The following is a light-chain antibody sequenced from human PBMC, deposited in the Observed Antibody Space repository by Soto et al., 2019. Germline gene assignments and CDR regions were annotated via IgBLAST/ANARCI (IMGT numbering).Light chain of an antibody. CDR1: QSIDRW. J-gene: IGKJ5*01. Sequence: DIQMTQSPSTLPASVGDRVTITCRASQSIDRWLAWYQQKPGKAPKLLIYDASNLEAGVPSRFRGSGSGTDFTFTISRLQPEDIATYYCQQYENLPTFGQGTRLEIK. CDR3: QQYENLPT. V-gene: IGKV1-33*01. CDR2: DAS.